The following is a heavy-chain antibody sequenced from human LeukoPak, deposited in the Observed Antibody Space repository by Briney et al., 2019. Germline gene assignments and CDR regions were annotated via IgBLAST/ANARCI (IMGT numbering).Heavy chain of an antibody. D-gene: IGHD6-19*01. V-gene: IGHV3-74*01. CDR3: ARGQWLVSHWYFDL. CDR1: GFTLSTYW. CDR2: INSDGSST. J-gene: IGHJ2*01. Sequence: GGSLRLSCAASGFTLSTYWMHWARQAPGKGLVWVARINSDGSSTNYADSVKGRFTISRDNAKNTLYLQMNSLRAEDTAVYYCARGQWLVSHWYFDLWGRGTLVTVSS.